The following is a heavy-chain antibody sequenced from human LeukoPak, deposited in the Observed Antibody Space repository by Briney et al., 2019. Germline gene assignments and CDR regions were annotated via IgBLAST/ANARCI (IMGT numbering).Heavy chain of an antibody. CDR2: INDRGIAT. J-gene: IGHJ3*02. V-gene: IGHV3-23*01. CDR3: AREGWFGRTGAFDI. Sequence: GGSLRLSCAASGFTFSNYAMSWVRQVPGKGLEWVSTINDRGIATYYADSVKGRFTISRDNAKNSLYLQMNSLRAEDTAVYYCAREGWFGRTGAFDIWGQGTMVTVSS. CDR1: GFTFSNYA. D-gene: IGHD3-10*01.